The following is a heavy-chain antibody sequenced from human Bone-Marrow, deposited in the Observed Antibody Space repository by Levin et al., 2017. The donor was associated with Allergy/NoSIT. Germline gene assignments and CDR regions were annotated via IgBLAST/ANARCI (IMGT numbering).Heavy chain of an antibody. V-gene: IGHV4-39*07. Sequence: KTSETLSLTCTVSGGSISSSSYYWGWIRQPPGKGLEWIGSIYYSGSTYYNPSLKSRVTISVDTSKNQFSLKLSSVTAADTAVYYCAREVAAVSVDFDYWGQGTLVTVSS. J-gene: IGHJ4*02. CDR2: IYYSGST. D-gene: IGHD6-13*01. CDR3: AREVAAVSVDFDY. CDR1: GGSISSSSYY.